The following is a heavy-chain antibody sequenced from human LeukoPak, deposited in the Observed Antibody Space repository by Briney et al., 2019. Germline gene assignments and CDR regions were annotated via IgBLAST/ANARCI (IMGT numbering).Heavy chain of an antibody. J-gene: IGHJ4*02. CDR1: GGSISSYY. Sequence: SETLSLTCTVSGGSISSYYWSWIRQPPGKGLEWIGYIYYSGSTNYNPSLKSRVTISVDTSKNQFSLKLSSVTAADTAVYYCARGRGDSKGTSFHYWSQGTLVTVSA. V-gene: IGHV4-59*01. D-gene: IGHD3-22*01. CDR2: IYYSGST. CDR3: ARGRGDSKGTSFHY.